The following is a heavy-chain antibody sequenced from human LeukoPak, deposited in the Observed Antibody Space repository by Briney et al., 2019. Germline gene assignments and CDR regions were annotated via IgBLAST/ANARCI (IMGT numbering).Heavy chain of an antibody. Sequence: GGSLRLSCAASGFTFSSYGMHWVRQAPGKGLEWVAVISYDGSNKYYADSVKGRFTISRDNSKNTLYLQMNSLRAEDTAVYYCAKEYYAHYFDYWGQGTLVTVSS. CDR3: AKEYYAHYFDY. V-gene: IGHV3-30*18. CDR2: ISYDGSNK. CDR1: GFTFSSYG. D-gene: IGHD2/OR15-2a*01. J-gene: IGHJ4*02.